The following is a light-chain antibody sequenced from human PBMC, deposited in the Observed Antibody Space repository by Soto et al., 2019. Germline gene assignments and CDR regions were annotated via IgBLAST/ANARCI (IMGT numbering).Light chain of an antibody. CDR1: QTISSW. CDR3: QHYNSYSEA. V-gene: IGKV1-5*03. J-gene: IGKJ1*01. Sequence: DIQRTKSPYTLCGAVGDRVTITCRASQTISSWLAWYQQKPGKAPKLLIYKASTLKSGVPSRFSGSGSGTEFTLTISSLQPDDFATYYCQHYNSYSEAFGQGTKVDIK. CDR2: KAS.